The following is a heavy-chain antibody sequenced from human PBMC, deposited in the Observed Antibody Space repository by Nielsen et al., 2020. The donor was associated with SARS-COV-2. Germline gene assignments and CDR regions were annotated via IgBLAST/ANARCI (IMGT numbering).Heavy chain of an antibody. D-gene: IGHD6-13*01. J-gene: IGHJ6*02. Sequence: GGSLRLSCVASGFTFRNAWMTWVRQAPGKGLEWVGRIKAKTAGETTVYAAPVQGRFTISRDDSEMTLYLQMDSLEIEDTGVYYCSTGGVAAVGTYYYYYGMDVWGQGTTVAVSS. CDR3: STGGVAAVGTYYYYYGMDV. CDR1: GFTFRNAW. V-gene: IGHV3-15*01. CDR2: IKAKTAGETT.